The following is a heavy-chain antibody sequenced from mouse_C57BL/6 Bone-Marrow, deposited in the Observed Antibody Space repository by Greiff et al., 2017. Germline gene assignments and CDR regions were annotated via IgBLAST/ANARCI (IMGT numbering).Heavy chain of an antibody. CDR3: AREDYYGSSYYFDY. J-gene: IGHJ2*01. Sequence: EVQVVESGAELVRPGSSVQMSCKTSGYTFTSYGINWVKQRPGQGLDWIGYIYIGNGYTEYNEKFKGKATLTSDTSSSTAYMQLSSLTSEDSALYFCAREDYYGSSYYFDYWGQGTTLTVSS. D-gene: IGHD1-1*01. CDR2: IYIGNGYT. CDR1: GYTFTSYG. V-gene: IGHV1-58*01.